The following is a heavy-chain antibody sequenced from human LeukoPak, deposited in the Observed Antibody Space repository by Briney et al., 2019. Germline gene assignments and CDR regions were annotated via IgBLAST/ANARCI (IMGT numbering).Heavy chain of an antibody. D-gene: IGHD5-24*01. CDR1: GGTFSSYA. J-gene: IGHJ4*02. V-gene: IGHV1-69*13. CDR2: IIPIFGTA. Sequence: ASVKVSCKASGGTFSSYAISWVRQDPRQGLEWMGGIIPIFGTANYAQKFQGRVTITADEPTSTAYMELSSLRSEDTAVYYCARSAVEMATISHFDYWGQGTLVTVSS. CDR3: ARSAVEMATISHFDY.